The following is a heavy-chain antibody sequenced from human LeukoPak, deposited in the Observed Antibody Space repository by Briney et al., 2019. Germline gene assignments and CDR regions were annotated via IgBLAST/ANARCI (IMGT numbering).Heavy chain of an antibody. J-gene: IGHJ5*02. V-gene: IGHV1-2*02. CDR2: INPNSGGT. Sequence: GASVKVSCKASGYTFTGYYMHWVRQAPGQGLEWMGWINPNSGGTNYAQKFQGRVTMTRDTSISTAYMELSRLRSDDTAVYYCARSASTVAAPAGWFDPWGQGTLVTVSS. D-gene: IGHD2-15*01. CDR1: GYTFTGYY. CDR3: ARSASTVAAPAGWFDP.